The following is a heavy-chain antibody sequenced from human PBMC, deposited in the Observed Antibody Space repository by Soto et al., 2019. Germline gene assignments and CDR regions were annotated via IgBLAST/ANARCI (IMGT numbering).Heavy chain of an antibody. D-gene: IGHD1-26*01. V-gene: IGHV3-23*01. CDR2: ISNSGDST. Sequence: PGGSLRLSCAVSGFTFSTYGMYWVRQAPGKGLEWVSGISNSGDSTYYADSVKGRFTISRDNSKNTLYLQMVNLRADDTAVYFCAVGGVGYYYHMDVWGKGTTVTVSS. J-gene: IGHJ6*03. CDR3: AVGGVGYYYHMDV. CDR1: GFTFSTYG.